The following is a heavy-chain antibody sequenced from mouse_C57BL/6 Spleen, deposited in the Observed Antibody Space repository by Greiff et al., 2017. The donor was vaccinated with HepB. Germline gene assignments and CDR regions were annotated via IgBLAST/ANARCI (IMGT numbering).Heavy chain of an antibody. V-gene: IGHV1-64*01. J-gene: IGHJ2*01. Sequence: QVQLQQPGAELVKPGASVKLSCKASGYTFTSYWMHWVKQRPGQGLEWIGMIHPNSGSTNYNEKFKSKATLTVDKSSSTAYMQLSSLTSEDSAVYYCARGQNYYGSSYEDYWGQGTTLTVSS. CDR3: ARGQNYYGSSYEDY. D-gene: IGHD1-1*01. CDR1: GYTFTSYW. CDR2: IHPNSGST.